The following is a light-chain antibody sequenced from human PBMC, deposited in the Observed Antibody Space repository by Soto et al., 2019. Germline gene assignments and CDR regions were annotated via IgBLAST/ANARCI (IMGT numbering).Light chain of an antibody. J-gene: IGLJ1*01. CDR1: LSNIGNNY. CDR2: RNN. Sequence: QSVLTQPPSVSGTPGQRVTISCSGTLSNIGNNYAYWFQQLPGTAPKVLSNRNNQRPSGVPDRFSGSKSGTSASLAISGLRSEDEAEYYCAAWDDTVRSYVFGTGTKVTVL. CDR3: AAWDDTVRSYV. V-gene: IGLV1-47*01.